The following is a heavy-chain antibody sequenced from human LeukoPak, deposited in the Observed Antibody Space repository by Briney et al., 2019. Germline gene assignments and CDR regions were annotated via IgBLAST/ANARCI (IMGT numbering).Heavy chain of an antibody. CDR1: GYIFTSYW. J-gene: IGHJ6*03. CDR3: ARLYSSGWYYYYYMDV. CDR2: IYPGDSDT. Sequence: GEALKISCQGSGYIFTSYWIGWVRPVPGKGLEWKGIIYPGDSDTRYSPSIQGQVTISADKSISTAYLQWSSLKASDTAMYYCARLYSSGWYYYYYMDVWGKGTTVTVSS. V-gene: IGHV5-51*01. D-gene: IGHD6-19*01.